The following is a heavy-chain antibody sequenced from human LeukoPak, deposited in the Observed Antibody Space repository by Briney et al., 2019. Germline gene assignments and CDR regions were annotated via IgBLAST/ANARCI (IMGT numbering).Heavy chain of an antibody. V-gene: IGHV1-2*02. CDR3: ARGQYYYDSSGTDAFDI. D-gene: IGHD3-22*01. CDR1: GYTFTSCY. Sequence: ASVKVSCKASGYTFTSCYMHWVRQAPGQGIEWMGWINPNSGGTNYAQKFQGRVTMTRDTSISTAYMELSRLRSDDTAVYYCARGQYYYDSSGTDAFDIWGQGTMVTVSS. J-gene: IGHJ3*02. CDR2: INPNSGGT.